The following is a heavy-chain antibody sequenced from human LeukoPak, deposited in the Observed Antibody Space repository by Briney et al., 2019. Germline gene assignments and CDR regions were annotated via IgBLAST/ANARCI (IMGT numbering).Heavy chain of an antibody. Sequence: GGSLRLSCAASGFTFSSYAMHWVRQAPGKGLEWVAVISYDGSNKYYADSVKGRFTISGDNSKNTLYLQMNSLRAEDTAVYYCARDGGHSGAFDIWGQGTMVTVSS. CDR3: ARDGGHSGAFDI. V-gene: IGHV3-30*04. CDR1: GFTFSSYA. CDR2: ISYDGSNK. D-gene: IGHD3-10*01. J-gene: IGHJ3*02.